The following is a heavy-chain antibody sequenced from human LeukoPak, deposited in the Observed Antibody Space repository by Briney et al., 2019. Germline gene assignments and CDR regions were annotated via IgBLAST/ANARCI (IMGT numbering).Heavy chain of an antibody. Sequence: SETLSPTCTVSGGSISSGSYYGSWIRQPAGKGLEWVGHIGSTNYNPSLKSRVTISVDTSKNQFSLKLSSVTAADTAVYYCARGLNYYDSSGRPHWYFDLWGRGTLVTVSS. CDR1: GGSISSGSYY. J-gene: IGHJ2*01. CDR2: IGST. CDR3: ARGLNYYDSSGRPHWYFDL. V-gene: IGHV4-61*09. D-gene: IGHD3-22*01.